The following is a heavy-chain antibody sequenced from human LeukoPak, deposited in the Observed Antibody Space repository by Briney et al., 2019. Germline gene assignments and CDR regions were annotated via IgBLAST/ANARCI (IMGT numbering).Heavy chain of an antibody. D-gene: IGHD3-3*01. V-gene: IGHV3-7*01. CDR3: ARARYDFWSGYYTSQVYYFDY. J-gene: IGHJ4*02. Sequence: GGSLRLSCVASGFTFNKYAMSWVRQAPGKGLEWAANIKQDGSEKYYVDSVKGRFTISRDNAKNSLYLQMNSLRAEDTAVYYCARARYDFWSGYYTSQVYYFDYWGQGTLVTVSS. CDR2: IKQDGSEK. CDR1: GFTFNKYA.